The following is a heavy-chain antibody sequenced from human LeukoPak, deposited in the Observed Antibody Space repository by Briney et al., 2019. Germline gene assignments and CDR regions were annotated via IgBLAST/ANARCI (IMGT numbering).Heavy chain of an antibody. J-gene: IGHJ4*02. V-gene: IGHV3-9*01. CDR2: ISWNRRSI. Sequence: AGRSLTLSWAAAGFTFDDYAIHWARHEAGEWLGWVSVISWNRRSIGYADSVKGRFTISRDNAKNSLYLQMNSLRAEDTALYYCAKGRYYYGSGSSQHFDYWGQGTLVTVSS. CDR3: AKGRYYYGSGSSQHFDY. D-gene: IGHD3-10*01. CDR1: GFTFDDYA.